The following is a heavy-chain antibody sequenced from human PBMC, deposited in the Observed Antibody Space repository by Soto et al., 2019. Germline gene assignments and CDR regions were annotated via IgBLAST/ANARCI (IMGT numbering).Heavy chain of an antibody. CDR1: GVSISSTSYN. J-gene: IGHJ4*02. CDR3: ARFYDSAGFYFFDF. CDR2: IYYSGST. D-gene: IGHD3-22*01. Sequence: SEPLSLTCNVSGVSISSTSYNWGWIRQPPGKGLEWIGHIYYSGSTNYNPSLKSRVTISVDTSKNQFSLKLRSVTAADTAVYYCARFYDSAGFYFFDFWGQGTLVTVSS. V-gene: IGHV4-61*05.